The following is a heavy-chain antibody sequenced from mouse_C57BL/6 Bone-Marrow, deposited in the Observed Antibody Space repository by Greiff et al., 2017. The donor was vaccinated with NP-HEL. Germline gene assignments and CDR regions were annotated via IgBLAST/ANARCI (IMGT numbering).Heavy chain of an antibody. V-gene: IGHV5-6*01. CDR3: ASYDGYYENFDY. CDR1: GFTFSSYG. CDR2: ISSGGSYT. Sequence: DVHLVESGGDLVKPGGSLKLSCAASGFTFSSYGMSWVRQTPDQRLEWVATISSGGSYTYYPDSVKGRFTISRDNAKNTLYLQMSSLKSEDTAMYYCASYDGYYENFDYWGQGTTLTVSS. D-gene: IGHD2-3*01. J-gene: IGHJ2*01.